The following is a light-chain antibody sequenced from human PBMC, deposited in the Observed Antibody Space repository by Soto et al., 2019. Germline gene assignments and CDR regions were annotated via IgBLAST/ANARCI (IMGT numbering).Light chain of an antibody. V-gene: IGLV1-40*01. CDR2: GNS. Sequence: QSVLTQPPSVSGAPGQRVTISCTGSSSNIGAGYDVHWYQQLPGTAPKLLIYGNSNRPSGVPDRLSGSKSGTSASLAITGLQAEDEADYYCQSYDSSLSGSVFGGGTQLPVL. CDR3: QSYDSSLSGSV. J-gene: IGLJ2*01. CDR1: SSNIGAGYD.